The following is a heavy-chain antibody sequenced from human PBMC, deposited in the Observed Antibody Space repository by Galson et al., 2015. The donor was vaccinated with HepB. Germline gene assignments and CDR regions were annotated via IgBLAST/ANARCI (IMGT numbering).Heavy chain of an antibody. J-gene: IGHJ3*01. V-gene: IGHV3-7*01. CDR1: GFTFSSHR. CDR3: ARGSWDIVVVSAAGDAFDV. Sequence: SLRLSCAASGFTFSSHRMSWVRQAPGKGLEWVANIKYDGSDKNYVDSVKGRFTISRDNAKNSLYLQMNSLRVEDTAVYYCARGSWDIVVVSAAGDAFDVWGQGTMVTVSS. CDR2: IKYDGSDK. D-gene: IGHD2-2*01.